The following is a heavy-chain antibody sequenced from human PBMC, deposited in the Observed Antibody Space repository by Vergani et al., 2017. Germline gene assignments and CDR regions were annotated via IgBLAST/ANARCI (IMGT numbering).Heavy chain of an antibody. Sequence: QVQLVQSGAEVKKPGSSVKVSCKASGGTFSSYAISWVRQAPGQGLEWMGGIIPIFGTANYAQKFQGRVTITADESTRTAYMELSSLRSEDTAVYYCARQVITMGRGARVFYYYGIDVWGQGATVTVSS. CDR1: GGTFSSYA. J-gene: IGHJ6*02. CDR2: IIPIFGTA. CDR3: ARQVITMGRGARVFYYYGIDV. V-gene: IGHV1-69*12. D-gene: IGHD3-10*01.